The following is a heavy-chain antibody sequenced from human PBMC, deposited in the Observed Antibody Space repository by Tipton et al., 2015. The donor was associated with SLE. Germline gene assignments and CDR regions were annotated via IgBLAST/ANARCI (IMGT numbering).Heavy chain of an antibody. Sequence: TLSLTCTVSGGSISSYYWGWIRQPPGRGLEWIGSIYYSGSTYYNPSLKSRVTISVDTSKNQFSLKLSSVTAADTAVFYCARGGRYGYFDYWGQGTLVTVSS. J-gene: IGHJ4*02. D-gene: IGHD3-16*01. CDR1: GGSISSYY. V-gene: IGHV4-39*07. CDR2: IYYSGST. CDR3: ARGGRYGYFDY.